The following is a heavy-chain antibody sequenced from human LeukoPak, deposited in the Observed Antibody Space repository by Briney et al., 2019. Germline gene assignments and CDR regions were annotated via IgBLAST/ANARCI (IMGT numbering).Heavy chain of an antibody. Sequence: GGSLRLSCVASGFIFSNYAMYWVRQAPGKGLEYVSAISSDGGSSYYASSMNDRFTISRDNSKNTLYLQMNSLRAEDTAVYYCAKARGGSYSNYYYGMDVWGQGTTVTVSS. D-gene: IGHD1-26*01. V-gene: IGHV3-64*01. CDR3: AKARGGSYSNYYYGMDV. CDR1: GFIFSNYA. J-gene: IGHJ6*02. CDR2: ISSDGGSS.